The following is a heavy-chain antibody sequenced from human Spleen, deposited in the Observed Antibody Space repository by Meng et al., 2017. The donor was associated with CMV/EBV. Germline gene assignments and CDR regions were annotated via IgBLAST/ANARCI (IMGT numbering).Heavy chain of an antibody. Sequence: ASVKVSCKASGGTFINYTINWVRQAPGQGLEWMGWINPDTGGTNFARKFHGRVSMTRDTSITTAYMELSRLTSDDTAVYYCAKAPPPINHAFENWGQGTLVTVSS. V-gene: IGHV1-2*02. CDR3: AKAPPPINHAFEN. CDR1: GGTFINYT. J-gene: IGHJ4*02. D-gene: IGHD1-14*01. CDR2: INPDTGGT.